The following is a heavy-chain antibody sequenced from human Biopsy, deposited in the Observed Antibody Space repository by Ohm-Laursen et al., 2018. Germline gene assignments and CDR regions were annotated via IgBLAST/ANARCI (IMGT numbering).Heavy chain of an antibody. Sequence: SLRLSCSASGFTFCSYAMSWVRQAPGTGLEWVSAITSSGDTTYYSDSVKGRFTISRDSSKNTLHLQMNSLRAEDTAVYYCAKDQGYYYDRSVYYYFDYWGQGTLVTVSS. J-gene: IGHJ4*02. CDR1: GFTFCSYA. D-gene: IGHD3-22*01. CDR2: ITSSGDTT. CDR3: AKDQGYYYDRSVYYYFDY. V-gene: IGHV3-23*01.